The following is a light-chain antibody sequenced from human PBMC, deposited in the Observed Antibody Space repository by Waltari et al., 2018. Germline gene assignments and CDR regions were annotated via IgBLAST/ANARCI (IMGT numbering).Light chain of an antibody. Sequence: EIVMTQSPATLSVSPGERATIPCRASQSISSQLAWYQQKPGQAPRLLIYGASTRATGIPARFSGSGSGTEFTLTISSLQSEDFAVYFCQQYHESPPITFGPGTKVDIK. V-gene: IGKV3-15*01. CDR2: GAS. CDR1: QSISSQ. J-gene: IGKJ3*01. CDR3: QQYHESPPIT.